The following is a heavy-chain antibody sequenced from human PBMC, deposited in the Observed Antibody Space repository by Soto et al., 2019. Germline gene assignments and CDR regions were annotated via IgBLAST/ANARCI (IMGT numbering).Heavy chain of an antibody. D-gene: IGHD2-21*01. CDR3: ARSDFSSRGRNCFSGDYAMDV. CDR2: ISFDGKKI. V-gene: IGHV3-30*04. CDR1: GFTFSIYA. J-gene: IGHJ6*02. Sequence: GSLRLSCTASGFTFSIYAMHWVRQAPGKGLDWVSIISFDGKKIDYAGSVRGRFTISRDNSQNTLYLQMDSLTTEDAAVYYCARSDFSSRGRNCFSGDYAMDVWGQGT.